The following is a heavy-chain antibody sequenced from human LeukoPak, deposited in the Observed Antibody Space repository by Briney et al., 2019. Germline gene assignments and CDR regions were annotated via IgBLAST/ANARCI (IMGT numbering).Heavy chain of an antibody. CDR3: ARGQVKSGAVDY. D-gene: IGHD3-3*01. CDR1: GYSISSGYY. V-gene: IGHV4-38-2*02. CDR2: IYHSGST. Sequence: SETLSLTCTVSGYSISSGYYWGWIRQPPGKGLEWIGSIYHSGSTYYNPSLKSRVTISVDTSKNQFSLKLSSVTAADTAVYYCARGQVKSGAVDYWGQGTLVTVSS. J-gene: IGHJ4*02.